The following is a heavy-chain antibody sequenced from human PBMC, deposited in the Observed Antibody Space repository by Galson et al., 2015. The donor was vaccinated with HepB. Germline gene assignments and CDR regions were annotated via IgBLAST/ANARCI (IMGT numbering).Heavy chain of an antibody. Sequence: SLRLSCEASGFTVSSNYMSWARQAPGKGREWVSVISTGDTTYYTDPVKGRFTISRDNSKNTMYLQMNSLRAEDTAVYYCARDQGDAYVNYYYYHGMDFWGQGTTVTVSS. D-gene: IGHD2-2*01. CDR2: ISTGDTT. CDR3: ARDQGDAYVNYYYYHGMDF. CDR1: GFTVSSNY. V-gene: IGHV3-66*01. J-gene: IGHJ6*02.